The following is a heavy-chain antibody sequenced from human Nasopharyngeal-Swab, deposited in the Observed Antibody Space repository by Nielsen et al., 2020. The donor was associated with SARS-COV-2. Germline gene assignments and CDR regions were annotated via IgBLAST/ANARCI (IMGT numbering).Heavy chain of an antibody. CDR2: LYWNDDN. D-gene: IGHD6-13*01. V-gene: IGHV2-5*01. J-gene: IGHJ4*02. Sequence: SGSTLVTPTQTLTLTCTFSGFSLGTTKPGVHWIRQPPGKAPEGLALLYWNDDNRYSPSLRSRITITKDTPKNQVVLTMTNMDPSDTATYYCVRSSSWRLDSWGQGSLVTVSS. CDR1: GFSLGTTKPG. CDR3: VRSSSWRLDS.